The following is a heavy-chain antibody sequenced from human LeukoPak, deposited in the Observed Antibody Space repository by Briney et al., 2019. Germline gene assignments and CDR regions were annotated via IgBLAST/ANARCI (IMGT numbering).Heavy chain of an antibody. CDR3: ARGGVYYDSSGYGLPVDY. CDR2: INPNSGGT. D-gene: IGHD3-22*01. CDR1: GYTFTSYY. Sequence: GASVKVSCKASGYTFTSYYMHWVRQAPGQGLEWMGWINPNSGGTNYAQKFQGWVTMTRDTSISTAYMELSRLRSDDTAVYYCARGGVYYDSSGYGLPVDYWGQGTLVTVSS. V-gene: IGHV1-2*04. J-gene: IGHJ4*02.